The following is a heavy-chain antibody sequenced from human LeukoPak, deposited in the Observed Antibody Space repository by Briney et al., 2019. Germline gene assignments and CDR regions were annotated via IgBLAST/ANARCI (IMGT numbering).Heavy chain of an antibody. Sequence: PSETLSLTCTVSGGSISSYYWSWIRQPAGKGLGWIGRIFTSGSTNYNPSLKSRVTMSVDTSKNQFSLKLSSVTAADTAVYYCARDHMSYSSSWPEDWFDPWGQGTLVTVSS. CDR2: IFTSGST. J-gene: IGHJ5*02. D-gene: IGHD6-13*01. V-gene: IGHV4-4*07. CDR1: GGSISSYY. CDR3: ARDHMSYSSSWPEDWFDP.